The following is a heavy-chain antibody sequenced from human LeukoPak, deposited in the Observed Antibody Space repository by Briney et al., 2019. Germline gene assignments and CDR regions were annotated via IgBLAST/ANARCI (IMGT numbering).Heavy chain of an antibody. CDR2: ISPNTGGT. Sequence: GASVKVSCKASGYRFTDHYIYWGRQAPGQGLEWMGWISPNTGGTHYAQNFQGRVSMTRDTSISTAYMELGSLTSDDPAVYYCAKGHYGMDVWGQGTTVTVSS. V-gene: IGHV1-2*02. J-gene: IGHJ6*02. CDR3: AKGHYGMDV. CDR1: GYRFTDHY.